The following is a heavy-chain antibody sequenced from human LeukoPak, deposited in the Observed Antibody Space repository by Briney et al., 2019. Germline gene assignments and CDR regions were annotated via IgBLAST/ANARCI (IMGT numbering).Heavy chain of an antibody. CDR3: AREDPRSGYYAYDY. Sequence: SETLSLTCSVFGDSISRGGYYWSWIRQHPGKGLEWIGYIYYSGSTSYNPSLKSRLTISVDMFQNQFSLKVRSVTAVDTAVYYCAREDPRSGYYAYDYWGQGMLVTVSS. V-gene: IGHV4-31*03. D-gene: IGHD3-3*01. J-gene: IGHJ4*02. CDR2: IYYSGST. CDR1: GDSISRGGYY.